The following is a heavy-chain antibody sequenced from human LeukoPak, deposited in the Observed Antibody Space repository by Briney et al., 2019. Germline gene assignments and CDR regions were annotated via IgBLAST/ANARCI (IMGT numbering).Heavy chain of an antibody. V-gene: IGHV3-74*03. J-gene: IGHJ6*02. D-gene: IGHD3-10*02. CDR1: GFTLNTYW. CDR2: INSDGTSL. CDR3: TRDLRMDYYYVDYYYYGMDV. Sequence: GGSLRLSCAASGFTLNTYWMNWVRQAPGKGLVWVSRINSDGTSLTYADSVKGRFTVSRDNAKNTLHLQMNSLRAEDTAVYYCTRDLRMDYYYVDYYYYGMDVWGQGTTVTVSS.